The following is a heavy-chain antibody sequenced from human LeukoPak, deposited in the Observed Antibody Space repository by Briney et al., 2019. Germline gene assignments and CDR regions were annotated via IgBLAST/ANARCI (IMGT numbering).Heavy chain of an antibody. D-gene: IGHD6-19*01. V-gene: IGHV3-23*01. CDR1: GFTFSNYA. J-gene: IGHJ4*02. CDR3: ASPTRRYSSGWLGY. CDR2: ISGSASST. Sequence: GGSLRLSCAASGFTFSNYAMSWVRQAPGKGLEWVSAISGSASSTYHADSVKGRFTISRDNSKNTLYLQMNSLRADDTAVYYCASPTRRYSSGWLGYWGQGALVTVSS.